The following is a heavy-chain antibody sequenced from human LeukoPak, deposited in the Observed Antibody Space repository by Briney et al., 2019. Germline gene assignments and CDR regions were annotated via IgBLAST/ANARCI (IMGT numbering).Heavy chain of an antibody. Sequence: SCKASGYTFTGYYMHWVRQAPGKGLEWVAVIWYGGSNKYYADSVKGRFTISRDNSKNTLYLQMNSLRAEDTAVYYCARNRDQTGDFGSDFYYYYMDVWGKGTTVTVSS. V-gene: IGHV3-33*01. J-gene: IGHJ6*03. CDR2: IWYGGSNK. CDR3: ARNRDQTGDFGSDFYYYYMDV. CDR1: GYTFTGYY. D-gene: IGHD7-27*01.